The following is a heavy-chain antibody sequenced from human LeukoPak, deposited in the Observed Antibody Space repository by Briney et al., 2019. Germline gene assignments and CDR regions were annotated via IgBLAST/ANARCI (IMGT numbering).Heavy chain of an antibody. Sequence: PGGSLRLSCAASGFTFSSYGMHWVRQAPGKGLEWVAFIRYDGSNKYYTDSVKGRFTISRDNSKNTLYLQMNSLRAEDTAVYYCAKDRGSGGSCYVFDYWGQGTLVTVSS. CDR1: GFTFSSYG. J-gene: IGHJ4*02. CDR2: IRYDGSNK. CDR3: AKDRGSGGSCYVFDY. V-gene: IGHV3-30*02. D-gene: IGHD2-15*01.